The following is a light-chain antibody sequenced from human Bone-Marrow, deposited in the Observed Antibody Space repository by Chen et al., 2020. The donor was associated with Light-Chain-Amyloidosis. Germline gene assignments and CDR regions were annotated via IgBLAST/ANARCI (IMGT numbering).Light chain of an antibody. V-gene: IGLV3-21*02. CDR1: NIGSTS. J-gene: IGLJ3*02. CDR2: DDS. Sequence: SYVLTQPSSVSVAPGQTATIASAGNNIGSTSVHWYPQTPGKAPLLVVYDDSDLPSGIPERLSGSNSGNTATLTISRVESGDEADYYCQVWDRSSDRPVFGGGTKLTVL. CDR3: QVWDRSSDRPV.